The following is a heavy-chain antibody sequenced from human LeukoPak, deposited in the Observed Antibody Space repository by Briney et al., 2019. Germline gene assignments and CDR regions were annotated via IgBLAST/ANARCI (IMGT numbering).Heavy chain of an antibody. D-gene: IGHD3-22*01. V-gene: IGHV1-2*02. CDR1: GYTFSGYY. Sequence: ASVKVSCKASGYTFSGYYMHWVRQAPGQGLEWMGWINPNSGGTKYVEKFQGRATMTRDTSITTVYMELSRLRSDDTAVYYCARGYYDTSGNGAYDIWGQGTMVTVSS. CDR3: ARGYYDTSGNGAYDI. CDR2: INPNSGGT. J-gene: IGHJ3*02.